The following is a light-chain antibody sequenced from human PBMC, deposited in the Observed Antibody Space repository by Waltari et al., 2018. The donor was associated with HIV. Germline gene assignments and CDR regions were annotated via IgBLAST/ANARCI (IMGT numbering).Light chain of an antibody. CDR1: QSVSSY. J-gene: IGKJ4*01. Sequence: EIVMTQSPATLSVSPGASAGLPCRASQSVSSYLAWYKHKPGQAPRLLIYDVSKRATGIPARFSGSGSGADFTLTISSLEPEDFAVYYCQQYETSSRVTFGGGTRVDIK. CDR3: QQYETSSRVT. CDR2: DVS. V-gene: IGKV3-11*01.